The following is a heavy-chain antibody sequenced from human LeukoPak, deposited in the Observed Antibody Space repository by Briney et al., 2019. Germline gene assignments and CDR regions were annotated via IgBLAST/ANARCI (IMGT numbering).Heavy chain of an antibody. CDR2: ISSSSSYI. CDR3: ATSLITMVRGVIIGYFDY. CDR1: GFTFSSYS. D-gene: IGHD3-10*01. Sequence: PGGSLGLSCAASGFTFSSYSMNWVRQAPGKGLEWVSSISSSSSYIYYADSVKGRFTISRDNAKNSLYLQMNSLRAEDTAVYYCATSLITMVRGVIIGYFDYWGQGTLVTVSS. V-gene: IGHV3-21*01. J-gene: IGHJ4*02.